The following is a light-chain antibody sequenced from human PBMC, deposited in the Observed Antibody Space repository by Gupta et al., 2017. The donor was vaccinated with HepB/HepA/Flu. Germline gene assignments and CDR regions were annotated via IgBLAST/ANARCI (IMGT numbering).Light chain of an antibody. Sequence: DIQMTQSPSTLSASVGDRVTITCRASQSVGSWLAWYQHKPGKAPKLLIYKASTLESGVPLRFSGSGSGTEFTLTISSLQPDDFATYYCQQDDTYYWTFGQGTKVEIK. CDR2: KAS. J-gene: IGKJ1*01. CDR1: QSVGSW. V-gene: IGKV1-5*03. CDR3: QQDDTYYWT.